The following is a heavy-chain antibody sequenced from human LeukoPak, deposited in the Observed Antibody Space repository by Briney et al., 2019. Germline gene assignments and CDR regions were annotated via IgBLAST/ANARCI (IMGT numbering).Heavy chain of an antibody. CDR3: ARRVGYCSSTSCLGYNWFDP. V-gene: IGHV4-39*01. CDR1: GGSISSSSYY. Sequence: SETLSLTCTVSGGSISSSSYYWGWIRQPPGKGLEWIESIYYSGSTYYNPSLKSRVTISVDTSKNQFSLKLSSVTAADTAVYYCARRVGYCSSTSCLGYNWFDPWGQGTLVTVSS. J-gene: IGHJ5*02. CDR2: IYYSGST. D-gene: IGHD2-2*01.